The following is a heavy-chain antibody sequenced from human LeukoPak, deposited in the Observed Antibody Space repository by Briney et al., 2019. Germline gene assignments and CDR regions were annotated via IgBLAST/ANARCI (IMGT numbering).Heavy chain of an antibody. J-gene: IGHJ4*02. D-gene: IGHD3-22*01. CDR2: ISSSSSYI. CDR3: ARVFDSSGYYYGY. V-gene: IGHV3-21*01. Sequence: GGSLRLSCAASGFTFSSCSMNWVRQAPGKGLEWVSSISSSSSYIYYADSVKGRFTISRDNAKNSLYLQMNSLRAEDTAVYYCARVFDSSGYYYGYWGQGTLVTVSS. CDR1: GFTFSSCS.